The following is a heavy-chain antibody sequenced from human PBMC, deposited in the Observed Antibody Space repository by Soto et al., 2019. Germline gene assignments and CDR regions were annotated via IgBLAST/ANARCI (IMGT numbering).Heavy chain of an antibody. V-gene: IGHV5-51*01. J-gene: IGHJ3*02. Sequence: PVESLKISCKGSGYSFTSYWIGWVRQMPGKGLEWMGIIYPGDSDTRYSPSFQGQVTISADKSISTAYLQWSSLKASDTAMYYCARRKANVLRFLEWLPDAFDIWGQGTMVTVSS. CDR1: GYSFTSYW. CDR3: ARRKANVLRFLEWLPDAFDI. D-gene: IGHD3-3*01. CDR2: IYPGDSDT.